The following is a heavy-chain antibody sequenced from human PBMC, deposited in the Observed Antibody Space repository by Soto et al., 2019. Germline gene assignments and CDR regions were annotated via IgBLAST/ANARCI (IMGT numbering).Heavy chain of an antibody. CDR3: ARETFSGYELGFDP. CDR2: INAGNGNT. Sequence: GASVKVSCKASGYTFTSYAMHWVRQAPGQRLEWMGWINAGNGNTKYSQKFQGRVTITRDTSASTAYMELSSLRSEATAVYYCARETFSGYELGFDPWGQGTLVTVSS. CDR1: GYTFTSYA. J-gene: IGHJ5*02. D-gene: IGHD5-12*01. V-gene: IGHV1-3*01.